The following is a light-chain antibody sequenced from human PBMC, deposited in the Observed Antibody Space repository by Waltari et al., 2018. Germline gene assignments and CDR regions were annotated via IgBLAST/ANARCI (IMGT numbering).Light chain of an antibody. J-gene: IGLJ3*02. CDR3: SLYMGSGIWV. CDR1: SGSVSTTSY. CDR2: KAN. V-gene: IGLV8-61*01. Sequence: QTVVTQEPSLSVSPGGTVTLTCAFSSGSVSTTSYATWYRQTPGQPPRTLLYKANTRSSGVPDRFSGSILGNNVALTITGARADDESDYYCSLYMGSGIWVFGGGTKLTVL.